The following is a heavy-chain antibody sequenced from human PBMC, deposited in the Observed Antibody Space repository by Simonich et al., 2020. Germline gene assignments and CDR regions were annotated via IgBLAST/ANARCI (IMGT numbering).Heavy chain of an antibody. CDR3: ARQLNDFDI. CDR1: GYSFTSYW. D-gene: IGHD1-1*01. V-gene: IGHV5-51*01. Sequence: EVQLVQSGAEVKKPGESLKISCKGSGYSFTSYWIGWMRQMPGKGLEGRGHIYTGSSDTRYSPSFQGKVTISADKSISTAYLQWSSLKASDTAMYYCARQLNDFDIWGQGTMVTVSS. J-gene: IGHJ3*02. CDR2: IYTGSSDT.